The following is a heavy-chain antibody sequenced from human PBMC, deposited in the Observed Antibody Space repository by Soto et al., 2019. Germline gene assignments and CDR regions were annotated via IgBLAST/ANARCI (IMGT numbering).Heavy chain of an antibody. J-gene: IGHJ4*02. CDR2: ISYDGSNK. Sequence: GGSLRLSXAASGFTFSSYTMHWVRQAPGKGLEWVAVISYDGSNKYYADSVKGRFTISRDNSKNTLYLQMNSLRAEDTAVYYCARDTAYYHMLTGYYSKGLNYWGQGTLVTVSS. CDR1: GFTFSSYT. CDR3: ARDTAYYHMLTGYYSKGLNY. V-gene: IGHV3-30-3*01. D-gene: IGHD3-9*01.